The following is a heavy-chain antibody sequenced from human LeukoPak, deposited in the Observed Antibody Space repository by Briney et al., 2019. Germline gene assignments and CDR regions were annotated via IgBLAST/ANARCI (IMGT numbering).Heavy chain of an antibody. CDR1: GYTFTAYY. V-gene: IGHV1-2*06. D-gene: IGHD3-10*01. Sequence: ASVKVSCKASGYTFTAYYMHWVRQAPGQGLDWMGRINPNSGGTNYAQKSQGRVTMTRDTSIGTAYMEMSRLRSDDTAVYYCARGNYYGSGSYSYYYYYYMDVWGKGTTVTVSS. J-gene: IGHJ6*03. CDR3: ARGNYYGSGSYSYYYYYYMDV. CDR2: INPNSGGT.